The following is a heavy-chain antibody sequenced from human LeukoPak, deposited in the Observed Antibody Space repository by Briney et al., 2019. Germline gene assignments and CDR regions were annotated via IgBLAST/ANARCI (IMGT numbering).Heavy chain of an antibody. Sequence: QSGGSLRLSCVVSGFTFSTYGMHWVRQAPGKGLEWLAVISNDGSHKYYAASWKGRFTISRDNSNNTLSMQMSSLRIEDTAVYYCAKGGVPTAMVDYWGQGILVTVSS. CDR3: AKGGVPTAMVDY. V-gene: IGHV3-30*18. J-gene: IGHJ4*02. CDR1: GFTFSTYG. D-gene: IGHD2-2*01. CDR2: ISNDGSHK.